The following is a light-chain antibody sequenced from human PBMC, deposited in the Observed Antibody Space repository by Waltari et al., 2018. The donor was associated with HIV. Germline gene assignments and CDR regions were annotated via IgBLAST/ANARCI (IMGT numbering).Light chain of an antibody. J-gene: IGLJ2*01. Sequence: QSVLTQPPSASGTPGQGVTISCSGSTSNIGQNTVNWYQQFPGTAPKLLIYSNNQRPSGVPDRFSGSKSGTSASLAIPGLQSEDDTDYYCAAWDDSLNAVVFGGGTKLTVL. CDR3: AAWDDSLNAVV. V-gene: IGLV1-44*01. CDR2: SNN. CDR1: TSNIGQNT.